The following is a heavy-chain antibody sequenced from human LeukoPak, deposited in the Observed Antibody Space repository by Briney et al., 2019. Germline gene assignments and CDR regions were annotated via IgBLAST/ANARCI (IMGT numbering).Heavy chain of an antibody. D-gene: IGHD3-10*01. V-gene: IGHV3-30*18. J-gene: IGHJ3*02. CDR2: ISSDGSNK. Sequence: GGSLRLSCAASGFTFSSYGMHWVRQAPGKGLEWVAVISSDGSNKYYADSVKGRFTISRDNSKNTLYLQMNSLRAEDTAVYYCAKDQLWFGELYAFDIWGQGTMVTVSS. CDR3: AKDQLWFGELYAFDI. CDR1: GFTFSSYG.